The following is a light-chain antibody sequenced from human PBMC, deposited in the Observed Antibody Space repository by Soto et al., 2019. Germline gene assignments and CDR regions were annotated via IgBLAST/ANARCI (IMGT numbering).Light chain of an antibody. CDR1: SSNIGVKT. CDR2: RSD. V-gene: IGLV1-44*01. Sequence: SVLTQPPSVSGTPGQRVTISCSGSSSNIGVKTVNWYQQFPGSAPKLLIFRSDQRPSGVPDRFSGSKSGTSASLAISGLQSEDEADYYCSAWDDSLNGRVFGTGTKLTVL. J-gene: IGLJ1*01. CDR3: SAWDDSLNGRV.